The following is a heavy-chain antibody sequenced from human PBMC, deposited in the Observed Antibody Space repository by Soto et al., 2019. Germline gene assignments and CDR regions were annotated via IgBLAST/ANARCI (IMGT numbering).Heavy chain of an antibody. CDR3: AKVSSDRGYYFYGMAV. V-gene: IGHV3-30*18. J-gene: IGHJ6*02. Sequence: QVQLVESGGGVVQPGRSLRLSCAASGFTFRSYGMHWVRQAPGKGLEWVAVISYDGSGRYYADSVKGRFTISSDNSKNTLSLQMNSLRAEDTAVYYCAKVSSDRGYYFYGMAVWGQGTTVTVSS. CDR1: GFTFRSYG. CDR2: ISYDGSGR. D-gene: IGHD3-10*01.